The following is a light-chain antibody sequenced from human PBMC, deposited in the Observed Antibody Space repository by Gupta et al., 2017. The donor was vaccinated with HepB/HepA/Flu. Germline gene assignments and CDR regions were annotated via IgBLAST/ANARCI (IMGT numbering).Light chain of an antibody. CDR1: SSDVGGYNY. CDR3: SSYACSYTWV. J-gene: IGLJ3*02. CDR2: DGS. Sequence: QSALTQSRSVSGSRGQSVTISCTGTSSDVGGYNYVSWYQQHPGKAPKLMIYDGSKRPSGVPDRFSGSKSCNTAFLTISGLQAEDDADYCCSSYACSYTWVFGGGTKLTVL. V-gene: IGLV2-11*01.